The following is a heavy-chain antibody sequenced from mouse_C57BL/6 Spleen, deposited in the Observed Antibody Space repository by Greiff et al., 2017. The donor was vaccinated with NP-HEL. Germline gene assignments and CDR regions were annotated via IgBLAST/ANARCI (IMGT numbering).Heavy chain of an antibody. D-gene: IGHD4-1*01. J-gene: IGHJ4*01. CDR2: ISSGGDYI. Sequence: EVKLMESGEGLVKPGGSLKLSCAASGFTFSSYAMSWVRQTPEKRLEWVAYISSGGDYIYYADTVKGRFTISRDNARNTLYLQMSSLKSEDTAMYYCTRDNWDDAMDYWGQGTSVTVSS. V-gene: IGHV5-9-1*02. CDR1: GFTFSSYA. CDR3: TRDNWDDAMDY.